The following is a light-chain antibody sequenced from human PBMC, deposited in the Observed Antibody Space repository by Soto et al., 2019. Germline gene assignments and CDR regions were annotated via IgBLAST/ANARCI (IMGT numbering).Light chain of an antibody. Sequence: VLTQSPAKLSVGPGEGATLSCRASQSVSSNLAWYQQKPGQAPRLLIYGASTRATGIPARFSGSGSGTEFTLTISSLQSEDFAVYYCQQYNNWPRTFGQGTKVE. CDR2: GAS. CDR3: QQYNNWPRT. CDR1: QSVSSN. V-gene: IGKV3-15*01. J-gene: IGKJ1*01.